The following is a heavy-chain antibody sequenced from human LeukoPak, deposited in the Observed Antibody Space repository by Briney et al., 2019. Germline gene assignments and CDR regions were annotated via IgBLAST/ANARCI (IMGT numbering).Heavy chain of an antibody. CDR3: ARDLGPTTVVTPPGWFDP. D-gene: IGHD4-23*01. V-gene: IGHV4-59*12. J-gene: IGHJ5*02. CDR2: IYYSGST. Sequence: SETLSLTCTVSGGSISSYYWSWIRQPPGKGLEWIGYIYYSGSTNYNPSLKSRVTISVDTSKNQFSLKLSSVTAADTAVYYCARDLGPTTVVTPPGWFDPWGQGTLVTVSS. CDR1: GGSISSYY.